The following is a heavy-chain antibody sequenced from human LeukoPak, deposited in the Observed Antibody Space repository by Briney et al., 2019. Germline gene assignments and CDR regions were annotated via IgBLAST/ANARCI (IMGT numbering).Heavy chain of an antibody. Sequence: SETLSLTCTVSSGSISSYYWRWIRQPPGKGLEWIGYIYYSGSTYYNPSLKSRVTMSVDTSKNQFSLKLSSVTAVDTAVYYCARNKGSSWIDYWGQGTLVTVSS. V-gene: IGHV4-59*04. CDR3: ARNKGSSWIDY. J-gene: IGHJ4*02. CDR2: IYYSGST. D-gene: IGHD6-13*01. CDR1: SGSISSYY.